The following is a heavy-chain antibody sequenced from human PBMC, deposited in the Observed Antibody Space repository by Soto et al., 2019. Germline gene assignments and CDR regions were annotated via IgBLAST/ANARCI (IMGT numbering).Heavy chain of an antibody. Sequence: ASVKVSCKASGYTFTSYYMYWVRQAPGQGLEWMGIINPSGGSTSYAQKFQGRVTMTRDTSTSTVYMELSSLRSEDTAVYYCARDGSNYYGSGSYLPWGQGTLVTVSS. J-gene: IGHJ5*02. CDR3: ARDGSNYYGSGSYLP. D-gene: IGHD3-10*01. V-gene: IGHV1-46*03. CDR1: GYTFTSYY. CDR2: INPSGGST.